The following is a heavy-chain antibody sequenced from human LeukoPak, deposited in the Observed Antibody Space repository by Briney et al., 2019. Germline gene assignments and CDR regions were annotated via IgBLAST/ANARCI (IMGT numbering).Heavy chain of an antibody. D-gene: IGHD6-13*01. Sequence: SETLSLTCTVSGGSISSSSYYWGWTRQPPGKGLEWIGSIYYSGSTYYNPSLKSRVTISVDTSKNQFSLKLSSVTAADTAVYYCARRSPIAAVPRWFDPWGQGTLVTVSS. V-gene: IGHV4-39*01. CDR2: IYYSGST. J-gene: IGHJ5*02. CDR3: ARRSPIAAVPRWFDP. CDR1: GGSISSSSYY.